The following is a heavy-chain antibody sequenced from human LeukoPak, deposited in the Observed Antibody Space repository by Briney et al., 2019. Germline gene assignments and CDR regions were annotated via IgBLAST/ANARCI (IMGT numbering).Heavy chain of an antibody. J-gene: IGHJ4*02. CDR3: ARDYDFLTGSSDS. D-gene: IGHD3-9*01. V-gene: IGHV3-49*03. CDR2: IRSKAYGGTT. CDR1: RFTQGVYG. Sequence: GRSQRLSCAVSRFTQGVYGMIWLRQARGKGLEGVSFIRSKAYGGTTEYAASVKGGFTISRDDSKSIAYLQMNSLKTEDTAVYYCARDYDFLTGSSDSWGQGTLVTVSS.